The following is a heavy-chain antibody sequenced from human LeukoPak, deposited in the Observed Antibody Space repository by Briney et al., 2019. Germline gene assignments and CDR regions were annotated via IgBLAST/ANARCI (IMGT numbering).Heavy chain of an antibody. J-gene: IGHJ6*03. D-gene: IGHD4-17*01. CDR2: INPNSGGT. CDR1: GYTFTSYD. CDR3: ARAATVTSYYYYMDV. Sequence: ASVKVSCKASGYTFTSYDINWVRQATGQGLEWMGWINPNSGGTNYAQKFQGRVTMTRDTSISTAYMELSRLRSDDTAVYYCARAATVTSYYYYMDVWGKGTTVTISS. V-gene: IGHV1-2*02.